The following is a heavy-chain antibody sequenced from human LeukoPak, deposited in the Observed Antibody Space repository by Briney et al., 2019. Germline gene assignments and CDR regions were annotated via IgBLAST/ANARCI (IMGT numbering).Heavy chain of an antibody. D-gene: IGHD3-3*01. CDR1: GYSFAGYH. Sequence: ASVKVSCKSSGYSFAGYHMHWVRQAPGQGLEWMGWVNPNGGDTNYAQKFQGRVTMTRDTSVSTAYMELSGLRSDDTVVYYCARGADFWSGYNDYWGQGTLVSVSS. V-gene: IGHV1-2*02. CDR3: ARGADFWSGYNDY. J-gene: IGHJ4*02. CDR2: VNPNGGDT.